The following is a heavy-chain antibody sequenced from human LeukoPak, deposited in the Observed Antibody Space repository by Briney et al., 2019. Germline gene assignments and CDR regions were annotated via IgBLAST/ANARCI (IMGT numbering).Heavy chain of an antibody. D-gene: IGHD6-6*01. V-gene: IGHV4-34*01. J-gene: IGHJ4*02. CDR3: AREYTTSSTSFDQ. CDR1: GGSLSGHF. CDR2: IKHTGYT. Sequence: SETLSLTCGVLGGSLSGHFWSWIRQSPGKGLEWIGEIKHTGYTNYNPSLKSRVTISVDTSKNQFSLKLTSVTAADTAVYYCAREYTTSSTSFDQWGQGTLVTVSS.